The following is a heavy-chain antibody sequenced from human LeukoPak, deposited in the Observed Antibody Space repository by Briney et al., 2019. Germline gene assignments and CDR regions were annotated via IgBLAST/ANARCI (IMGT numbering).Heavy chain of an antibody. J-gene: IGHJ4*02. D-gene: IGHD2-2*01. CDR1: GGSISSYY. CDR3: AEETDIVVVPAL. Sequence: PSETLSLTCTVSGGSISSYYWSWIRQPAGKGLEWIGRIYTSGSTNYNPSLKSRVTMSVDMSKNQFSLKLSSVPAANTAVYYCAEETDIVVVPALGGQGTLVTVSS. CDR2: IYTSGST. V-gene: IGHV4-4*07.